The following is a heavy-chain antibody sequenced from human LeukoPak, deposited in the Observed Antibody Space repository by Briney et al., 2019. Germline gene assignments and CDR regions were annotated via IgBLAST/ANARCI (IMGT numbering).Heavy chain of an antibody. CDR1: GGSVSSGSYY. J-gene: IGHJ4*02. Sequence: SETLSLTCTVSGGSVSSGSYYWTWIRQPPWKGLEWIGYIYYSGSTNYNPSLKSRVTISVDTSKNQFSLKLSSVTAADTAVYYCARALMVRGVITYYYFDYWGQGTLVTVSS. CDR2: IYYSGST. CDR3: ARALMVRGVITYYYFDY. V-gene: IGHV4-61*01. D-gene: IGHD3-10*01.